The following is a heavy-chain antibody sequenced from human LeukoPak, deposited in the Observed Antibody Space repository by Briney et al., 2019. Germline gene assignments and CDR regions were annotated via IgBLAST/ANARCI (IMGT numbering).Heavy chain of an antibody. CDR2: IYYSGGT. Sequence: SETLSLTCTVSGGSISSGSYYWGWIRQPPGKGLEWIGNIYYSGGTYYNPSLKSRVTISVDTSENQFSLRLNSVTAADTAVYYCAREISIAAAGTAYRYFDLWGRGTLVTVSS. V-gene: IGHV4-39*07. CDR1: GGSISSGSYY. D-gene: IGHD6-13*01. J-gene: IGHJ2*01. CDR3: AREISIAAAGTAYRYFDL.